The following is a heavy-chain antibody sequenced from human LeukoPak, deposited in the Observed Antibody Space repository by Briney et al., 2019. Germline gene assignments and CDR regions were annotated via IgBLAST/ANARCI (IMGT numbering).Heavy chain of an antibody. CDR1: GFTFSSYW. D-gene: IGHD5-18*01. CDR3: ARDHGYSYDRFLDY. Sequence: GGSLRLSCAASGFTFSSYWMSWVRQAPGKGLEWVAYIKQDGSDKYYVDSVKGRFTISRDNAKNSLYLQMNSLRAEDTAVYYCARDHGYSYDRFLDYWGQGTLVTVSS. CDR2: IKQDGSDK. V-gene: IGHV3-7*05. J-gene: IGHJ4*02.